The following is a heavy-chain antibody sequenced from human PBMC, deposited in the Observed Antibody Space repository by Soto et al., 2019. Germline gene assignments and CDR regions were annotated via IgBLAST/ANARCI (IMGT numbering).Heavy chain of an antibody. CDR2: IYPGDSET. J-gene: IGHJ4*02. CDR3: ARLGFPGAIYFDS. Sequence: EVLLVQSGAGVKKPGESLRISCKGSGYNFTTFWIGWVRQVPGKGLEWMGIIYPGDSETKYSPDFEGQVTISADRSTNTAYLQWRSLRASDTAMYHCARLGFPGAIYFDSWGLGTLVTVSS. V-gene: IGHV5-51*01. CDR1: GYNFTTFW.